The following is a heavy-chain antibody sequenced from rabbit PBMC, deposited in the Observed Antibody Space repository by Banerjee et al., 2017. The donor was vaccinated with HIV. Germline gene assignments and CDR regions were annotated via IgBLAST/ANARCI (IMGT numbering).Heavy chain of an antibody. CDR3: VRDRPYARGMDL. J-gene: IGHJ6*01. CDR1: GIDFSSYYY. CDR2: IDPVFGST. D-gene: IGHD1-1*01. V-gene: IGHV1S45*01. Sequence: QEQLKESGGDLVKPGASLTLTCKASGIDFSSYYYMCWVRQAPGKGLEWIGYIDPVFGSTYYASWAKGRFTISKTSSTTVTLQMTSLTAADTATYFCVRDRPYARGMDLWGPGTLVTVS.